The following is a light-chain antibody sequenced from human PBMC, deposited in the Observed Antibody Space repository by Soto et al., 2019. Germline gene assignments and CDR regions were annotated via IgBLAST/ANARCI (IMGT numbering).Light chain of an antibody. J-gene: IGKJ1*01. CDR2: DAS. CDR3: QQRSNWPVT. V-gene: IGKV3-11*01. CDR1: QTVSRY. Sequence: EIVLTQSPATLSLSLGERATLSCRASQTVSRYLAWYQQKPGQAPRLLIYDASSRATGIPARFSGSGSGTEFTLTISSLEPEDFAVYYCQQRSNWPVTFGLGTRVEIK.